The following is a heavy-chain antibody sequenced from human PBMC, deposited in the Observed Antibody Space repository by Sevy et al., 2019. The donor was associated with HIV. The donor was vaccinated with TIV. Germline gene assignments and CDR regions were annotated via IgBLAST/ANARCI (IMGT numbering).Heavy chain of an antibody. CDR3: ARAPTDFWTGGMAV. J-gene: IGHJ6*02. V-gene: IGHV1-2*06. Sequence: ASVNVSCKASGYAFTDYYIHWVRQAPGQGLEWMGRINPISGGTDDSQKFQGRVTMTRDTSISTAYMDVSRLTSDDTAVYYCARAPTDFWTGGMAVWGQGTVVTVSS. D-gene: IGHD3-3*01. CDR1: GYAFTDYY. CDR2: INPISGGT.